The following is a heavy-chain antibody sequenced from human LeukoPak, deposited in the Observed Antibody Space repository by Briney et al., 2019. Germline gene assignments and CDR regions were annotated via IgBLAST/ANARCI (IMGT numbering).Heavy chain of an antibody. CDR1: GFTFSSYS. D-gene: IGHD6-19*01. J-gene: IGHJ4*02. Sequence: GGSLRLSCAASGFTFSSYSMNWVRQAPGKGLEWVSSISSSSSYIYYADSVKGRFTISRDNAKNSLYLQMNSLRVEDTAVYYCARGSVAAYFDYWGQGTLVTVSS. CDR3: ARGSVAAYFDY. V-gene: IGHV3-21*01. CDR2: ISSSSSYI.